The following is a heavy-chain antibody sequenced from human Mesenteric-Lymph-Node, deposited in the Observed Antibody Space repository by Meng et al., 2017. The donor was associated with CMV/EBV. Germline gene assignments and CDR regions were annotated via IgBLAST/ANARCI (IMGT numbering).Heavy chain of an antibody. Sequence: GESLKISCAASGFTFSSYWMSWVRQAPGKGLEWVANIKQDGSEKYYVDSVKGRFTISRDNAKNSLYLQMNSLRVEDTAVYYCARGPDSTFGVINYWGQGTLVTVSS. CDR3: ARGPDSTFGVINY. CDR2: IKQDGSEK. D-gene: IGHD3-3*01. J-gene: IGHJ4*02. V-gene: IGHV3-7*01. CDR1: GFTFSSYW.